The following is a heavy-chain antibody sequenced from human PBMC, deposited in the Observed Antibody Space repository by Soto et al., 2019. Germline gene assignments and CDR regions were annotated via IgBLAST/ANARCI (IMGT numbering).Heavy chain of an antibody. CDR2: ISYDGSNK. J-gene: IGHJ4*02. Sequence: QVQLVESGGGGVQPGRSLRLSCAAAGFTFSSYAMHLVRQAPGKGLEWVAVISYDGSNKYYPDSVKGRFTISRDNSKNTLYLQMTSLRAEDTAVYYCARDVSGSFDYRGQGTLVTVSS. CDR3: ARDVSGSFDY. CDR1: GFTFSSYA. D-gene: IGHD2-15*01. V-gene: IGHV3-30-3*01.